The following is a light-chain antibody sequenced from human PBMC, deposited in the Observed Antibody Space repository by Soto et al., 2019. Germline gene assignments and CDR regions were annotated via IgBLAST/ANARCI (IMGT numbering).Light chain of an antibody. V-gene: IGKV4-1*01. Sequence: DIVMTQSPDSLAVSLGARATINCKSSQSVLYSSSNKNYLAWYQQKPGQPPKRLIYWASTRESGVPDRFSGSGSGTDFTLTISSLQAEDVAVYYCHQYYSSLLTFGGGTKVDIK. CDR2: WAS. CDR3: HQYYSSLLT. J-gene: IGKJ4*01. CDR1: QSVLYSSSNKNY.